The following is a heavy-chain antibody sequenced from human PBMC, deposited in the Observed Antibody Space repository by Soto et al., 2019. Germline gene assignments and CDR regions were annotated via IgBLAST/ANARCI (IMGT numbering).Heavy chain of an antibody. CDR3: ARKWKEVRGFDH. D-gene: IGHD1-1*01. J-gene: IGHJ4*02. Sequence: QVQLVQSGPEVKRPGASVKVSCKASGYSFSSFGISWVRQAPGQGLELMGWIGASNGDTSYAQKLQGRVTMTTDTSTNTAYMELRSLRSDDTAMYFCARKWKEVRGFDHWGQGTLVTVSS. CDR2: IGASNGDT. CDR1: GYSFSSFG. V-gene: IGHV1-18*01.